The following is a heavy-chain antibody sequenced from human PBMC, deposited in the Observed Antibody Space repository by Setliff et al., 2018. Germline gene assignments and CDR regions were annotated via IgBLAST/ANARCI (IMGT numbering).Heavy chain of an antibody. CDR2: IIPIFGNT. J-gene: IGHJ4*02. CDR1: GGTFSSYA. CDR3: ARGAAAGYYFDY. Sequence: KVSCKASGGTFSSYAISWVRQAPGQGLEWMGGIIPIFGNTNYAQKLQGRVTMTTDTSTSTAYMELRSLRSDDTAVYYCARGAAAGYYFDYWGQGTLVTVSS. V-gene: IGHV1-69*05. D-gene: IGHD6-13*01.